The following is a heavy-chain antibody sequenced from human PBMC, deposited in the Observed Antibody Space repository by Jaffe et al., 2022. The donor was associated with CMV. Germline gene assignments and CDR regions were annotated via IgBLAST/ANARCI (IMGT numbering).Heavy chain of an antibody. CDR2: IYYSGNT. CDR1: GGSISSSSYY. V-gene: IGHV4-39*01. Sequence: QLQLQESGPGLVKPSETLPLTCTVSGGSISSSSYYWGWIRQPPGKGLEWIGSIYYSGNTYYNPSLKSRVTISVDTSKNQFSLKLRSVTAADTAVYYCARRYDAFDIWGQGTMVTVSS. J-gene: IGHJ3*02. CDR3: ARRYDAFDI.